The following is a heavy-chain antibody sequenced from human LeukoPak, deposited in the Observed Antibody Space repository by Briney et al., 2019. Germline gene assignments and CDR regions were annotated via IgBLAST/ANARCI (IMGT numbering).Heavy chain of an antibody. J-gene: IGHJ6*04. CDR1: GFTFSNAW. Sequence: GGSLRLSCAASGFTFSNAWMSWVRQAPGKGLEWVGRIKSKTDGGTTDYAAPVKGRFTISRDDSKNTLYLQMNSLKTEDTAMYYCTTKSLHVSGSYGFDVWGKGTTVTTSS. D-gene: IGHD3-10*01. V-gene: IGHV3-15*01. CDR3: TTKSLHVSGSYGFDV. CDR2: IKSKTDGGTT.